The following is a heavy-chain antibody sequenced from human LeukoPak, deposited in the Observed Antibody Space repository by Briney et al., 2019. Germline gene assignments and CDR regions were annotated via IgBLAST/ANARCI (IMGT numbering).Heavy chain of an antibody. J-gene: IGHJ4*02. CDR3: ARGPYGSGSYHLYY. V-gene: IGHV1-8*03. CDR2: MNPNSGNT. D-gene: IGHD3-10*01. Sequence: GASVKVSCKASGYTFTSYDINWVRQATGQGLEWMGWMNPNSGNTGYAQKFQGRVTITRNTSISTAYMELSSLRSEDTAVYYCARGPYGSGSYHLYYWGQGTLVTVSS. CDR1: GYTFTSYD.